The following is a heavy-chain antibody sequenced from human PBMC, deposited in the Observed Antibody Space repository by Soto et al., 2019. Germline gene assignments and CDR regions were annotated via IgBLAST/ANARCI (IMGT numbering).Heavy chain of an antibody. Sequence: QVQLQQWGAGLLKPSETLSLTCAVYGGSFSGYYWSWIRQPPGKGLEWIGEINHSGSTNYNPSLKSRVTISVVTSKNQFSLKLSSVTAADTAVYYCASGPPTRSGYYTARYYYGMDVWGQGTTVTVSS. V-gene: IGHV4-34*01. D-gene: IGHD3-3*01. CDR3: ASGPPTRSGYYTARYYYGMDV. CDR1: GGSFSGYY. CDR2: INHSGST. J-gene: IGHJ6*02.